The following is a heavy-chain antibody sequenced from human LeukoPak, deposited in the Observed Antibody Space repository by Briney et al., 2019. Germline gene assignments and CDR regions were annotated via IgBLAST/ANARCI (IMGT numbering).Heavy chain of an antibody. CDR1: GYTFTGYY. V-gene: IGHV1-2*02. CDR2: INPNSGGT. D-gene: IGHD3-3*01. J-gene: IGHJ6*02. CDR3: ASNPLRFLEWRGTYYGMDV. Sequence: ASVTVSFKASGYTFTGYYMHWVRQAPGQGLEWMGWINPNSGGTNYAQKFQGRVTMTRDTSISTAYMELSRLRSDDTAVYYCASNPLRFLEWRGTYYGMDVWGQGTTVTVS.